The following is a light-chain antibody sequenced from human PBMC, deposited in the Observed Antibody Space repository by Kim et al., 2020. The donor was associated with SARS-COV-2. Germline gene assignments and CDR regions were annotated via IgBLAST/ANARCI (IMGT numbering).Light chain of an antibody. CDR1: QNIDNY. Sequence: DIQMTQSPSTLSASVGDRVTITCRASQNIDNYLAWFQQKPEKAPKLLIYDASSLESGVPSRFSGSGSGTEFTLTISSLQPDDFATYYCQQYNSYWTCGQGTKVDIK. CDR2: DAS. V-gene: IGKV1-5*01. J-gene: IGKJ1*01. CDR3: QQYNSYWT.